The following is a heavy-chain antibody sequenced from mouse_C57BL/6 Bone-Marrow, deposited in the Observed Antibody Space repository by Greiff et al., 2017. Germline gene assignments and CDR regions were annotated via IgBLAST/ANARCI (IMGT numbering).Heavy chain of an antibody. J-gene: IGHJ3*01. D-gene: IGHD2-5*01. V-gene: IGHV3-6*01. CDR1: GYSITSGYY. CDR3: ARGGYSNCFAY. Sequence: VQLQQSGPGLVKPSQSLSLTCSVTGYSITSGYYWNWIRQFPGNKLEWMGYISYDGSNNYNPSLKNRISITRDTSKNQFFLKLNSVTTEDTATYYCARGGYSNCFAYWGQGTLVTVSA. CDR2: ISYDGSN.